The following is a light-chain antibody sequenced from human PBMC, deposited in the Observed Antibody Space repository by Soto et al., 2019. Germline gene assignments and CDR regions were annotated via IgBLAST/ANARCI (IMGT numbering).Light chain of an antibody. J-gene: IGKJ1*01. CDR2: DAS. V-gene: IGKV1-5*01. CDR1: QSVSRW. Sequence: DIQMTQSPSSLSASVGDSVTITCRASQSVSRWLAWYQQKPGKAPKLLIYDASSLNSGVPSRFSGSGSGTDFTLTITRLEPEDFAVYYCQQYVTSSPRTFGQGTKVDIK. CDR3: QQYVTSSPRT.